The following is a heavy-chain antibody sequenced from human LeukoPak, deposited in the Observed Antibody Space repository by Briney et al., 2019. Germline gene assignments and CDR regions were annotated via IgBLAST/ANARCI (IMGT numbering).Heavy chain of an antibody. Sequence: GASVKVSCKASGYTFTGYYMHWVRQAPGQGLEWMGWINPNSGGTNYAQKFQGRVTMTRDTSISTAYMELSRLRSDDTAVYYCARTFGVALGWFDPRGQGTLVTVSS. CDR1: GYTFTGYY. V-gene: IGHV1-2*02. J-gene: IGHJ5*02. CDR2: INPNSGGT. D-gene: IGHD3-3*01. CDR3: ARTFGVALGWFDP.